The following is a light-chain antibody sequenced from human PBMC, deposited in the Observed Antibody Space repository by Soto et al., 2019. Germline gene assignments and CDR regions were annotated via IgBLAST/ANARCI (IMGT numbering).Light chain of an antibody. J-gene: IGLJ7*01. CDR1: SSNIGNNF. CDR3: ATWDDSLSGLVV. CDR2: SDN. V-gene: IGLV1-47*01. Sequence: QSVLTQPPSVSGTPGQRVTISCSGSSSNIGNNFVYWYQHLPGAAPTLVVYSDNHRPSGVPVRFSGSKSGTSASLTISGLRSEDEATYYCATWDDSLSGLVVFGGGTQLTVL.